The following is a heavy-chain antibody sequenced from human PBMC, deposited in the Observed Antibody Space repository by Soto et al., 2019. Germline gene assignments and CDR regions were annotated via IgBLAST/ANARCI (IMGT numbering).Heavy chain of an antibody. CDR2: IDYSGTA. D-gene: IGHD1-1*01. V-gene: IGHV4-31*03. J-gene: IGHJ4*02. Sequence: QVQLQESGPGLGKPSQTLSLTCTVSGGSISSGGYYWSWIRQRPGKGLEWIGYIDYSGTAYYKPSLKSRVTISGDTSNNHFSLNLSSVTAADTAVYYCARGTKVASFDNWGQGTLVTVSS. CDR3: ARGTKVASFDN. CDR1: GGSISSGGYY.